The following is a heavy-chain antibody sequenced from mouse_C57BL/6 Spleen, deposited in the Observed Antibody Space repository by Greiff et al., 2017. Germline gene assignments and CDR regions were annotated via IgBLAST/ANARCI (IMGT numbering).Heavy chain of an antibody. J-gene: IGHJ2*01. Sequence: EVKLMESGGGLVKPGGSLKLSCAASGFTFSSYAMSWVRQTPEKRLEWVATISDGGSYTYYPDNVKGRFTISRDNAKNNLYLQMSHLKSEDTAMYYCAKNGDTRGYFDYWGQGTTLTVSA. CDR1: GFTFSSYA. D-gene: IGHD3-1*01. CDR3: AKNGDTRGYFDY. CDR2: ISDGGSYT. V-gene: IGHV5-4*03.